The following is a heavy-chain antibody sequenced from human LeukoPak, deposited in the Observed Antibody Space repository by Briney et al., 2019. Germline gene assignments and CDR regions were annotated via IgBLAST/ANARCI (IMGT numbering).Heavy chain of an antibody. CDR3: ATEPKRGY. Sequence: SGGSLRLSCAAPGFTFSSYWMHWVRQAPGKGLVWVSRISTDGSSTNYADSVRGRFTISRDNAKNTLYLQMNSLRAEDTAVYYCATEPKRGYWGQGTLVTVSP. D-gene: IGHD1-26*01. CDR2: ISTDGSST. CDR1: GFTFSSYW. J-gene: IGHJ4*02. V-gene: IGHV3-74*01.